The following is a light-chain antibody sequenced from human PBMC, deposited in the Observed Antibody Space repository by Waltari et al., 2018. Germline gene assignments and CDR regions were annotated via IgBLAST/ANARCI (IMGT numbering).Light chain of an antibody. CDR1: QTINNNL. CDR2: GAS. J-gene: IGKJ4*01. V-gene: IGKV3-20*01. Sequence: IVLTQSPDPLSLSPGQRATLSRRASQTINNNLLVWYQQKPGQAPRLLIHGASSRATGFPDRFSGSGSGTDFTLTISRLEPEDVAVYYCQQYDGSILTFGGGTKVEI. CDR3: QQYDGSILT.